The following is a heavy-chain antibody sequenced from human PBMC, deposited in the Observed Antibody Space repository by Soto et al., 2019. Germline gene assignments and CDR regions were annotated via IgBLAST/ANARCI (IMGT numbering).Heavy chain of an antibody. CDR3: ARFLWGGSPHYYYSGMDV. D-gene: IGHD3-3*01. CDR2: INTSGGST. J-gene: IGHJ6*02. CDR1: GYTFTSYY. V-gene: IGHV1-46*01. Sequence: ASVKVSCKASGYTFTSYYMHWVRQAPGQGLEWMGIINTSGGSTSYAQKFQGRVTMTRDTSTSTVYMELSSLRSEDTAFFYFARFLWGGSPHYYYSGMDVWGQGTTVTVSS.